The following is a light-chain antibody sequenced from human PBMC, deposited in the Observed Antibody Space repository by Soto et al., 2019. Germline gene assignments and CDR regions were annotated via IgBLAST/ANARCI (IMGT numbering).Light chain of an antibody. V-gene: IGLV2-14*01. CDR1: SSDVGGYNY. CDR3: SSYSRSSTLDV. Sequence: QSVLTQPASVSGAPGQSITISCTGTSSDVGGYNYVSWYQQLPGKAPKLLIYEVTDRPSGVSNRFSGSRSGNTASLTISGLQGEDEADYYCSSYSRSSTLDVFGTGTKVTVL. J-gene: IGLJ1*01. CDR2: EVT.